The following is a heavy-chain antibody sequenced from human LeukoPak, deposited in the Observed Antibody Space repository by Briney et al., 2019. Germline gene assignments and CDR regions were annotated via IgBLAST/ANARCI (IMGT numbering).Heavy chain of an antibody. CDR1: GYTFTGYY. J-gene: IGHJ3*02. D-gene: IGHD1-1*01. CDR2: ISPSSGNA. CDR3: AREAGLERRPHGDAFDI. Sequence: GASVKVSCKASGYTFTGYYMHWERQAPGQGLERMGMISPSSGNADYAQKFQGRITMTRDMSTYTVYMELSSLGSDDTAVYYCAREAGLERRPHGDAFDIWGQGTMVTVSS. V-gene: IGHV1-46*01.